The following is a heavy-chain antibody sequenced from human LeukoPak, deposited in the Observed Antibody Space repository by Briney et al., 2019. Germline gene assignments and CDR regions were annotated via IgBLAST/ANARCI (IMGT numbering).Heavy chain of an antibody. D-gene: IGHD3-9*01. Sequence: GGSLRLSCAASGFTFSSYAMSWVRQAPGKGLEWVSAISGSGGSTYYADSVKGRFTISRDNAKNSLYLQMNSLRAEDTAVYYCARDHRDRLRYFDWLLTSWDYWGQGTLVTVSS. CDR1: GFTFSSYA. CDR2: ISGSGGST. CDR3: ARDHRDRLRYFDWLLTSWDY. J-gene: IGHJ4*02. V-gene: IGHV3-23*01.